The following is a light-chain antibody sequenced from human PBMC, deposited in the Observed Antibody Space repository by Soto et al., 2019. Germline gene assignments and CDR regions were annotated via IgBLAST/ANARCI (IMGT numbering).Light chain of an antibody. J-gene: IGKJ1*01. Sequence: VMTQSQGTLSLSPVERATLSCRASQSVSNNYLAWYQQKPGQAPRLLIYGASNRATGIPDRFSGSGSGTDFTLTISRLEPEDFAVYYCQQYGSSGTFGQGTKVDIK. CDR2: GAS. CDR3: QQYGSSGT. V-gene: IGKV3-20*01. CDR1: QSVSNNY.